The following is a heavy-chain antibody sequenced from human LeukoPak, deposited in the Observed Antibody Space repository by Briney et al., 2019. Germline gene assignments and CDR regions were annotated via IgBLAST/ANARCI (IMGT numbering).Heavy chain of an antibody. CDR2: VKHDGDT. V-gene: IGHV4-34*01. D-gene: IGHD2-8*01. CDR3: ARGPVALPNDRLSLFFDF. J-gene: IGHJ5*01. Sequence: SETLSLTCAVYGASFNTYYWTWIRQSPDKGLEWIGEVKHDGDTNVNPSLRSRVVMSVDASKNQFSLKMTSVTAADTAIYFCARGPVALPNDRLSLFFDFWGQGTLITVSS. CDR1: GASFNTYY.